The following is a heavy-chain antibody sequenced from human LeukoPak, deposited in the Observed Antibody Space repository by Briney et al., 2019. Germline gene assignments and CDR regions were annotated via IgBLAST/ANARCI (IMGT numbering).Heavy chain of an antibody. Sequence: PGRSLRLSCAASGFTFDDYAMQWVRQAPGKGLEWVAFIRHDGRGQFFADSVKGRFIISRDNSNNTVFLQMSSLRIEDTAVYYCAKPLPLYSSSADYMDVWGTGTTVTVSS. D-gene: IGHD6-6*01. V-gene: IGHV3-30*02. CDR1: GFTFDDYA. CDR2: IRHDGRGQ. CDR3: AKPLPLYSSSADYMDV. J-gene: IGHJ6*03.